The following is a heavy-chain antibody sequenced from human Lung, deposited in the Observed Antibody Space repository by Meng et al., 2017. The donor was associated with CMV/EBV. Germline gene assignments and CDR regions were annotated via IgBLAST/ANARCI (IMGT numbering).Heavy chain of an antibody. J-gene: IGHJ4*02. CDR3: PKAPCRCLKLLIQGRG. D-gene: IGHD3-10*02. V-gene: IGHV3-23*01. CDR2: LSPSCGTT. CDR1: GFTFCSYP. Sequence: GGSLRLSCEASGFTFCSYPMNWVRRAPGKGLEWVSTLSPSCGTTYYADSVKGRFTVSRDNSKNTLYLEMTSLRAEDTAIYYCPKAPCRCLKLLIQGRGWGQGTLVTVSS.